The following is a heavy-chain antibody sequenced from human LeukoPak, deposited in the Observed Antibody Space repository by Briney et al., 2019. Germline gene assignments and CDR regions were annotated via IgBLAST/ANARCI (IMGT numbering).Heavy chain of an antibody. V-gene: IGHV3-66*01. J-gene: IGHJ4*02. Sequence: GGSLRLSCAASGFTVSSNYMSWVRQAPGKGLEWVSVIYSGGSTYYADSVKGRFTISRDNSKNTLYLQMNSLRAEDTAVYYCANDRNSSSWALGNWGQGTLVTVSS. CDR1: GFTVSSNY. CDR2: IYSGGST. D-gene: IGHD6-13*01. CDR3: ANDRNSSSWALGN.